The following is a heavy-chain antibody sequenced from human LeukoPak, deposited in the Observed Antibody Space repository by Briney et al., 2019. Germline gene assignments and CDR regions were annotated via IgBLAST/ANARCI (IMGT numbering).Heavy chain of an antibody. CDR3: ARGGIVVVPIDP. CDR2: IYYSGST. V-gene: IGHV4-31*03. Sequence: SETLSFTCTVSGGSISSGGYYWSWIRQHPGKGLEWIGYIYYSGSTYYNPSLKSRVTISVDTSKNQFSLKLSSVTAADTAVYYCARGGIVVVPIDPWGQGTLVTVSS. D-gene: IGHD2-2*01. CDR1: GGSISSGGYY. J-gene: IGHJ5*02.